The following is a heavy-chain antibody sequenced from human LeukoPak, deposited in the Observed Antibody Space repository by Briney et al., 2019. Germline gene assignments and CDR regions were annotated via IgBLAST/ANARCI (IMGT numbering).Heavy chain of an antibody. J-gene: IGHJ4*02. Sequence: GASVKVSCKASGYTFTSYAMHWARQAPGQRLEWMGWINAGNGNTKYSQKFQGRVTITRDTSASTAYMELSSLRSEDTAVYYCARVAMVRGVIMLYFDYWGQGTLVTVSS. CDR2: INAGNGNT. V-gene: IGHV1-3*01. CDR1: GYTFTSYA. CDR3: ARVAMVRGVIMLYFDY. D-gene: IGHD3-10*01.